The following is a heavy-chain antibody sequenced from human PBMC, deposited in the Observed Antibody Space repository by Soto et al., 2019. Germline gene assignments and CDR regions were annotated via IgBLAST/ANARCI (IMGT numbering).Heavy chain of an antibody. Sequence: NPSETLSLTCAVYGGSFSGYYWSWIRQPPGKGLEWIGEINHSGSTNYNPSLKSRVTISVDTSKNQFSLKLSSVTAADTAVYYCARVGYCSSTSCYLGYFDYWGQGTLVTVSS. CDR1: GGSFSGYY. CDR3: ARVGYCSSTSCYLGYFDY. CDR2: INHSGST. D-gene: IGHD2-2*01. V-gene: IGHV4-34*01. J-gene: IGHJ4*02.